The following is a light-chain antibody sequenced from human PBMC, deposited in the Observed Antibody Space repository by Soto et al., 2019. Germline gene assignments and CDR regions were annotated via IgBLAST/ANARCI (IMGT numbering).Light chain of an antibody. Sequence: DIPMTQSPSTLSASVGDRVTITCRASQSIGNWLAWYQQKPGKAPKLLICDASSLESGVPSRFSGSGSGTEFTLTISSLQPDDFATYYCQQYNSYSWTFGQGTKVEIK. J-gene: IGKJ1*01. CDR3: QQYNSYSWT. CDR2: DAS. V-gene: IGKV1-5*01. CDR1: QSIGNW.